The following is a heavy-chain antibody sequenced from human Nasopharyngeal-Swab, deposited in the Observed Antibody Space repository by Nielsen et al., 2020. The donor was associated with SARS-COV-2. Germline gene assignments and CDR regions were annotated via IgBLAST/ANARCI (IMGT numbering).Heavy chain of an antibody. CDR2: IGSSGGNI. J-gene: IGHJ5*02. D-gene: IGHD4-23*01. CDR1: GFTFSDYY. CDR3: ARGEVTGGFDP. Sequence: GESLKISCAASGFTFSDYYMSWIRQAPGKGLEWISYIGSSGGNIYYVDSVKGRFTISRDNAKNSLYLQMNSLRAEDTAVYFCARGEVTGGFDPWGQGTLVTVSS. V-gene: IGHV3-11*04.